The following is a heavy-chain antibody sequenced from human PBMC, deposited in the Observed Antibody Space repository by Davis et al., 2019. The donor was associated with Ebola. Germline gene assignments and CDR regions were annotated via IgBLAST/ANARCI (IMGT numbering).Heavy chain of an antibody. CDR2: IYHSGNT. V-gene: IGHV4-38-2*02. Sequence: MPSETLSLTCTVSGYSISSGYYWGWIRQPPGKGLEWIGSIYHSGNTYYNPSLKSRVTISVDTSKNQFSLKLSSVTAADTAVYYCARRSGAVGDWGQGTLVTVSS. D-gene: IGHD1-26*01. CDR3: ARRSGAVGD. J-gene: IGHJ4*02. CDR1: GYSISSGYY.